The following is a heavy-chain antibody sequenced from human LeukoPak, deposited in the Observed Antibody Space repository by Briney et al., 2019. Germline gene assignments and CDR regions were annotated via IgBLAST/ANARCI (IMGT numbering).Heavy chain of an antibody. CDR3: ARDRSGWFFDY. J-gene: IGHJ4*02. CDR2: ISPSGTTI. CDR1: GSTLCCYS. D-gene: IGHD6-19*01. Sequence: GGSLRLSCAAPGSTLCCYSMSWVRQAPGKGLEWVSYISPSGTTIYYADSVKGRFTISRDHAKNSLYLQMNSLTDEDTAVYYCARDRSGWFFDYWGQGTLVTVSS. V-gene: IGHV3-48*02.